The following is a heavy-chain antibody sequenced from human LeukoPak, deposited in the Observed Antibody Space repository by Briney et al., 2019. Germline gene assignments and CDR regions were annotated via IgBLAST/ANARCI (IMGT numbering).Heavy chain of an antibody. CDR2: MNPNSGNT. V-gene: IGHV1-8*01. D-gene: IGHD6-6*01. CDR3: ARLHEYSSSFLEDY. Sequence: GASVKVSCKASGYTFTSYDINWVRQATGQGLEWMGWMNPNSGNTGYAQKFQGRVTMTRNTSISTAYMELSGLRSEDTAVYYCARLHEYSSSFLEDYWGQGTLVTVSS. J-gene: IGHJ4*02. CDR1: GYTFTSYD.